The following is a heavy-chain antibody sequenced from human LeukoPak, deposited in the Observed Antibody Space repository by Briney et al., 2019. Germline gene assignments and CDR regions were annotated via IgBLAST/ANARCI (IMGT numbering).Heavy chain of an antibody. D-gene: IGHD3-22*01. CDR1: GFNFTAYW. CDR3: ARHQYYYDSSGNYGWFDS. J-gene: IGHJ5*01. CDR2: SHPINSDT. V-gene: IGHV5-51*01. Sequence: GESLKISCKGSGFNFTAYWIAWVRPMPGKGLEWMGISHPINSDTKYSPSFRGQVTISADKSSSTAYLQWNSLKASDTAMYYCARHQYYYDSSGNYGWFDSWGQGTLVTVSS.